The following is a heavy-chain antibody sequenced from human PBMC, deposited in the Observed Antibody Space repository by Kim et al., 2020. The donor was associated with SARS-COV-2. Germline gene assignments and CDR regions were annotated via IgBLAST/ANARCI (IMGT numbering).Heavy chain of an antibody. Sequence: SETLSLTCAAYGGSFSGYYWSWIRQPPGKGLEWIGEINHSGSTNYNPSLKSRVTISVDTSKNQFSLKLSSVTAADTAVYYCARGRGSSSWYPYYYYGMDV. CDR1: GGSFSGYY. CDR3: ARGRGSSSWYPYYYYGMDV. J-gene: IGHJ6*01. CDR2: INHSGST. V-gene: IGHV4-34*01. D-gene: IGHD6-13*01.